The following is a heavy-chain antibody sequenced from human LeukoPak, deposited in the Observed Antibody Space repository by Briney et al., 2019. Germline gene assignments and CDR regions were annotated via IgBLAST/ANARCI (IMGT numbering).Heavy chain of an antibody. CDR3: ARWDTSSYFDY. CDR2: IYYSGNT. J-gene: IGHJ4*02. V-gene: IGHV4-31*03. CDR1: GGSISSGGYY. Sequence: PSETLSLTCTVSGGSISSGGYYWRWLRQLPGKGLEWIGYIYYSGNTYYNPSLKSRVTISVDTSKNQFSLKLSSVTAADTAVYFCARWDTSSYFDYWGQGTLVTVSS. D-gene: IGHD6-6*01.